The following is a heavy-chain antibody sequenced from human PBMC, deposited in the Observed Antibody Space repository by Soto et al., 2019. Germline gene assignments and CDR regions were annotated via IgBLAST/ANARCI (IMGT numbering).Heavy chain of an antibody. CDR2: IWYDGSNK. D-gene: IGHD3-9*01. V-gene: IGHV3-33*01. CDR3: ARDIDDILTGYRYPNYYYYGMDV. CDR1: GFTFSSYG. J-gene: IGHJ6*02. Sequence: GGSLRLSCAASGFTFSSYGMHWVRQAPGKGLEWVAVIWYDGSNKYYADSVKGRFTISRDNSKNTLYLQMNSLRAEDTAVYYCARDIDDILTGYRYPNYYYYGMDVWGQGTTVTVSS.